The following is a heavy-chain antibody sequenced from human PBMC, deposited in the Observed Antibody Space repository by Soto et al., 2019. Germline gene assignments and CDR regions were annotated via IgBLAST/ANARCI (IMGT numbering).Heavy chain of an antibody. CDR3: ARLGFPGAIYFDS. J-gene: IGHJ4*02. Sequence: GESLKISCKGSGYNFTPFWIGWVRQMPGKGLEWMGIIYPGDSETKYSPDFEGQVTISADRSTNTAYLQWRSLRASDTAMYYCARLGFPGAIYFDSWGLGTLVTVSS. CDR2: IYPGDSET. CDR1: GYNFTPFW. V-gene: IGHV5-51*01.